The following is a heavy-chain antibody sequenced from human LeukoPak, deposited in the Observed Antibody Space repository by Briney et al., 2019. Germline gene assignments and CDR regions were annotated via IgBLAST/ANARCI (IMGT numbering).Heavy chain of an antibody. J-gene: IGHJ5*02. Sequence: PSETLSLTCSVSGGSISSGGYYWTWIRQSAEKGLEWIGRVYATGETLYNPSLTSRVTISLDTSKNEFFLSLTSVTAADTAVYFCVRGNGGPYNWFDPWGQGTLVTVSS. CDR1: GGSISSGGYY. V-gene: IGHV4-61*02. CDR3: VRGNGGPYNWFDP. D-gene: IGHD3-10*01. CDR2: VYATGET.